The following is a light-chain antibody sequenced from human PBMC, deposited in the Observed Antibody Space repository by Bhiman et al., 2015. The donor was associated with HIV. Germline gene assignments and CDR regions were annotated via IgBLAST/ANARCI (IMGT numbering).Light chain of an antibody. CDR2: DSN. J-gene: IGLJ3*02. CDR1: SSNIGRNY. CDR3: GTWDSSLSAGV. V-gene: IGLV1-51*01. Sequence: QSVLTQPPSVSAAPGQKVTISCSGSSSNIGRNYVCWYQQLPGTAPKLLIYDSNKRPSGIPDRFSGSKSGTSATLGITGLQTGDEADYYCGTWDSSLSAGVFGGGTKLTVL.